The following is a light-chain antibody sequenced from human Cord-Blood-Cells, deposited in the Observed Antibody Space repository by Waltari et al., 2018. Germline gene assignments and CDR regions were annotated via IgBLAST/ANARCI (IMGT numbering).Light chain of an antibody. V-gene: IGLV9-49*01. CDR3: GADHGSGSNFVYV. J-gene: IGLJ1*01. CDR1: SGFSNSK. Sequence: QPVLAQPPSASAPLGASLPPPCTLSSGFSNSKVAWYQQRPGKGPRFVMRVGTGGIVGSKGDGIPDRFSVLGSGLNRYLTIKNIQEEDESDYHCGADHGSGSNFVYVFGTGTKVTVL. CDR2: VGTGGIVG.